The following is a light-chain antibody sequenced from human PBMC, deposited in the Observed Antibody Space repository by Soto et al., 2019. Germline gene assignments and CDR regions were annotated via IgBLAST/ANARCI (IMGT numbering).Light chain of an antibody. CDR2: DVN. CDR3: SSFTSSTTVV. Sequence: QSVLTQPASVSGSPGQSITISCTGTNSDVGGYNYVSWYQQHPGKAPKLMIYDVNIRPSGVSYRFSGSKSGNTASLTISGLQAGDEADYYCSSFTSSTTVVFGGGTQLTVL. J-gene: IGLJ2*01. CDR1: NSDVGGYNY. V-gene: IGLV2-14*01.